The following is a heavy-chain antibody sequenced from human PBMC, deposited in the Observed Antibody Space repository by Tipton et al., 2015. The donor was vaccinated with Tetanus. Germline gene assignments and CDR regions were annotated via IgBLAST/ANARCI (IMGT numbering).Heavy chain of an antibody. CDR1: GGSLSNYA. V-gene: IGHV1-69*06. D-gene: IGHD3-16*02. CDR3: AGSVAFGGVIVHFDD. Sequence: QLVQSGPEVKKPGSSVKVSCKASGGSLSNYAISWVRQAPGQGPEWMGVIFPMPDRANYAQKFQGRVTIRAVKSTNTADMGLSRLSFEDAAIDVSAGSVAFGGVIVHFDDWGQGTRVTVSS. CDR2: IFPMPDRA. J-gene: IGHJ4*02.